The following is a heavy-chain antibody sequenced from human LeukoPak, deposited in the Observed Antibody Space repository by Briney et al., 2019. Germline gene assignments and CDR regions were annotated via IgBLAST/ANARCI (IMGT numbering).Heavy chain of an antibody. CDR2: IIPIFGTA. D-gene: IGHD6-6*01. J-gene: IGHJ4*02. CDR3: ARDYYSSSTRYFDY. Sequence: SVKVSCKASGGTFSSYAISWVRQAPGQGLEWMGGIIPIFGTANCAQKFQGRVTITADESTSTAYMELSSLRSEDTAVYYCARDYYSSSTRYFDYWGQGTLVTVSS. V-gene: IGHV1-69*13. CDR1: GGTFSSYA.